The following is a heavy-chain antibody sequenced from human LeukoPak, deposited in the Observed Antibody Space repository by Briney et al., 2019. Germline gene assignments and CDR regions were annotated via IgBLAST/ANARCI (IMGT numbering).Heavy chain of an antibody. D-gene: IGHD2-15*01. V-gene: IGHV4-34*01. CDR3: ARGMGGTYCSGGSCYPYYFDY. Sequence: SETLSLTCAVYGGSFSGYYWSWIRQPPGKGLEWIGEINHSGSTNYNPSLKSRVTISVDTSKNQFSLKLSSVTAADTAVYYCARGMGGTYCSGGSCYPYYFDYWGQGNLVTVSS. J-gene: IGHJ4*02. CDR1: GGSFSGYY. CDR2: INHSGST.